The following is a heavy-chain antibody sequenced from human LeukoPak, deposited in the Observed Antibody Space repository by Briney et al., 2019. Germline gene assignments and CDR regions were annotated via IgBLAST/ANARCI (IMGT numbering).Heavy chain of an antibody. D-gene: IGHD1-26*01. V-gene: IGHV3-21*01. J-gene: IGHJ4*02. CDR1: GFTFSSYS. Sequence: GGSLRLSCAASGFTFSSYSMNWVRQAPGKGLEWVSSISSSSSYIYYADSVKGRFTISRDNAKNSLYLQINSLRAEDTAVYYCASNRYSGSFDFDYWGQGTLVTVSS. CDR2: ISSSSSYI. CDR3: ASNRYSGSFDFDY.